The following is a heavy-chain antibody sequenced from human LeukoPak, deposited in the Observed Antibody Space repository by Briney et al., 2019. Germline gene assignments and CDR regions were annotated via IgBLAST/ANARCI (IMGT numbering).Heavy chain of an antibody. V-gene: IGHV3-21*01. CDR1: GFTFSSYS. CDR3: ASVGSRYCSGGTCYYFDY. J-gene: IGHJ4*02. D-gene: IGHD2-15*01. CDR2: ISSSGTYI. Sequence: PGGSLRLSCAASGFTFSSYSMNWVRQAPGKGLEWVSSISSSGTYIYYADSVKGRFTISRDNAKNSLYLQMNSLRADDTAVYYCASVGSRYCSGGTCYYFDYWGQGTLVTVSS.